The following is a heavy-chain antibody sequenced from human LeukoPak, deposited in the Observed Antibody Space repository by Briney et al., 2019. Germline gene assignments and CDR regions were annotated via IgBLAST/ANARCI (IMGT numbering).Heavy chain of an antibody. V-gene: IGHV3-21*04. Sequence: GGSLRLSCAASGFTFSSYSMNWVRQAPGKGLEWVSSIGSGSSYKYYADSVKGRFTISRDNSKNTLYLQMNSLRAEDTAVYYCARHDGGYGPFDYWGQGTLVTVSS. CDR1: GFTFSSYS. D-gene: IGHD5-12*01. J-gene: IGHJ4*02. CDR3: ARHDGGYGPFDY. CDR2: IGSGSSYK.